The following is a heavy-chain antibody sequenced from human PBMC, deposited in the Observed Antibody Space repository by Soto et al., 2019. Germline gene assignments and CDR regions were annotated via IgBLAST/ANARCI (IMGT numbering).Heavy chain of an antibody. CDR2: IYYSGST. V-gene: IGHV4-59*01. CDR3: AKADGYSGYDTHFDY. Sequence: SETLSLTCTVSGGSISSYYRSWIRQPPGKGLEWIGYIYYSGSTNYNPSLKSRVTISVDTSKNQFSLKLSSVTAADTAVYYCAKADGYSGYDTHFDYWGQGTLVTVSS. J-gene: IGHJ4*02. CDR1: GGSISSYY. D-gene: IGHD5-12*01.